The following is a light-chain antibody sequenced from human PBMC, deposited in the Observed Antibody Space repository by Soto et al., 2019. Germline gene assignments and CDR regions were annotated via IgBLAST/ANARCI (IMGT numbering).Light chain of an antibody. J-gene: IGKJ1*01. V-gene: IGKV1-5*03. CDR2: KAS. CDR1: QSISSW. CDR3: QQYNNYPWT. Sequence: DIQMTQSPSTLSASVGDRVTITCRASQSISSWLAWYQQKPGKAPKLLIYKASSLESGVPSRFSGSGSGTEFTLIFSSLQPDDFATYYCQQYNNYPWTFGQGTKVDIK.